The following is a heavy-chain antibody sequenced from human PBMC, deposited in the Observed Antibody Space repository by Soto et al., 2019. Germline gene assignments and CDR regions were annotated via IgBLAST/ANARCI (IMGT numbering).Heavy chain of an antibody. J-gene: IGHJ6*02. CDR3: ARDSRRFGELPDYYYYGMDV. Sequence: SVKVSCKASGYTFTSYGISWVRQAPGQGLEWMGWISAYNGNTNYAQKLQGRVTMTTDTSTSTAYMELRSLRSDDTAVYYCARDSRRFGELPDYYYYGMDVWGQGTTVTVSS. D-gene: IGHD3-10*01. CDR1: GYTFTSYG. CDR2: ISAYNGNT. V-gene: IGHV1-18*01.